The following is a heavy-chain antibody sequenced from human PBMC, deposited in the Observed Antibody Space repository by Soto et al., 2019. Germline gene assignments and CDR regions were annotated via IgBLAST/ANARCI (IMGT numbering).Heavy chain of an antibody. CDR3: AGVVVAATRIFWFDP. V-gene: IGHV4-39*01. J-gene: IGHJ5*02. CDR1: GGSISSSSYY. D-gene: IGHD2-15*01. Sequence: PSETLSLTCTVSGGSISSSSYYWGGIRQPPGKGLEWIGSIYYSGSTYYNPSLKSRVTISVDTSKNQFSLKLSSVTAADTAVYYCAGVVVAATRIFWFDPWGQGTLVTVSS. CDR2: IYYSGST.